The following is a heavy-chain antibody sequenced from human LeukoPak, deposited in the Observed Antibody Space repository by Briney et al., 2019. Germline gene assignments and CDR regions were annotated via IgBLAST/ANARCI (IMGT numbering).Heavy chain of an antibody. V-gene: IGHV3-43*02. J-gene: IGHJ4*02. CDR1: GFTFDDYA. CDR3: AKDIDCAPYYDSTLLPDW. D-gene: IGHD3-22*01. CDR2: TSGDGGST. Sequence: GSLSLSCAASGFTFDDYAMHWVRQGPGQGREWVSITSGDGGSTYYEDSVKGRITISRDNSKNSLYLQMNSLRTEDIALYYYAKDIDCAPYYDSTLLPDWWGQGTLVTVSS.